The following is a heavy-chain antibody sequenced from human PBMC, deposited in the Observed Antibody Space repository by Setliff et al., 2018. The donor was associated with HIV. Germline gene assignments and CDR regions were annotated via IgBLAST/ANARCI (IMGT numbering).Heavy chain of an antibody. J-gene: IGHJ4*02. CDR1: GGSISGYF. CDR2: TFTSGIT. D-gene: IGHD3-16*01. Sequence: SETLSLTCTVSGGSISGYFWSWIRQPAGKGLEWIRRTFTSGITNYSPSLKSRVTMSVDTSKNQFSLNLTSVTAADTAVYYCAREPKGGDDRALDYWGQGTLVTVSS. CDR3: AREPKGGDDRALDY. V-gene: IGHV4-4*07.